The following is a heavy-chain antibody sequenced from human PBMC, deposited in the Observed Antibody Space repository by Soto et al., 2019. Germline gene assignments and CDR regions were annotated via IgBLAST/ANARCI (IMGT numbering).Heavy chain of an antibody. CDR3: ARLMGTSFDL. V-gene: IGHV3-72*01. Sequence: PXVSLRLSCAASGFTFSDHHMDWVRQAPGKGLEWVGRARNKAHGYTTAYAASLKGRFTISRDDSKNSLSLQMNSLKTEDTAVPFCARLMGTSFDLCGQGTLVTVSS. CDR1: GFTFSDHH. J-gene: IGHJ4*02. CDR2: ARNKAHGYTT. D-gene: IGHD2-8*01.